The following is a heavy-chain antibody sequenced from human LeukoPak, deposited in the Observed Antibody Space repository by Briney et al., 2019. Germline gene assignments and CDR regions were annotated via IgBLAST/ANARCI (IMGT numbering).Heavy chain of an antibody. V-gene: IGHV1-2*02. CDR1: GYTFTDYY. CDR3: ARANFLYCSSTTCLFDY. CDR2: INPNDGDT. D-gene: IGHD2-2*01. J-gene: IGHJ4*02. Sequence: GASVKVSCKASGYTFTDYYMHWLRQAPGQGFEWMGWINPNDGDTNYAQTFQGRVTMTRDTSISTAHMEVSRLRSDDTAVYYCARANFLYCSSTTCLFDYWGQGTLVTVSS.